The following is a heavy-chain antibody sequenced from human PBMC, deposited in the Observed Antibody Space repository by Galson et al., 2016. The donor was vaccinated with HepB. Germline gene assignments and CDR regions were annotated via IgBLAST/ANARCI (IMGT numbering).Heavy chain of an antibody. Sequence: SLRLSCAASGFTFSNYAMAWVRQAPGKGLEWVSVISGSGGSTHYADSVKGRFTISRDKSKNTLYFQMNSLRVDDTAVYYCAKDQGGFSAAMDVWGQGTTVTVSS. CDR2: ISGSGGST. V-gene: IGHV3-23*01. CDR3: AKDQGGFSAAMDV. CDR1: GFTFSNYA. J-gene: IGHJ6*02. D-gene: IGHD2-15*01.